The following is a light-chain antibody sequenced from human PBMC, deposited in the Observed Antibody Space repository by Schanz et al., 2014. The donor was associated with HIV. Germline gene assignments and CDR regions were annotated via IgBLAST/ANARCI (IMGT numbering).Light chain of an antibody. CDR3: QQYGSSRST. Sequence: ELMMTQSPATLSVSPGERATLSCRASQSVNSNFLGWYQQKPGQAPRLLIFGASNRATGTPDRFSGSESGTDFTLTISRVEPEDFAVYYCQQYGSSRSTFGQGTKVEIK. CDR1: QSVNSNF. CDR2: GAS. V-gene: IGKV3-20*01. J-gene: IGKJ1*01.